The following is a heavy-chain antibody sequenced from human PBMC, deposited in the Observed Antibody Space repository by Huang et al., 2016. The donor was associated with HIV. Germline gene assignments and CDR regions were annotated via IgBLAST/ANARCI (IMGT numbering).Heavy chain of an antibody. J-gene: IGHJ3*01. CDR2: IYSNGKT. V-gene: IGHV4-39*02. D-gene: IGHD1-1*01. CDR1: GDSVDSSYSY. Sequence: QAPLQESGQGLVKPSDTLSLSCIVSGDSVDSSYSYWGWVRQPPGKGLEWMGSIYSNGKTYYNKYLKSRITISVDTSKGHFSLNLKTVTAADTAVYYCSRGPSTPATELWGQGTMVTGSS. CDR3: SRGPSTPATEL.